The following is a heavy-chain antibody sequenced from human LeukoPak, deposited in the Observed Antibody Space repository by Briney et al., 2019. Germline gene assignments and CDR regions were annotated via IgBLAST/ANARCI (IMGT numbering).Heavy chain of an antibody. J-gene: IGHJ4*02. CDR1: GYSFTSYW. CDR3: AAGMAARGTYYFDY. V-gene: IGHV5-51*01. CDR2: IYPGDSDT. D-gene: IGHD6-13*01. Sequence: GESLKISCKGSGYSFTSYWIGWVRQMPGKGLEWMGIIYPGDSDTRYSPSFQGQVTISSDKSISTACPQWSSLKASDTAMYYCAAGMAARGTYYFDYWGQGTLVTVSS.